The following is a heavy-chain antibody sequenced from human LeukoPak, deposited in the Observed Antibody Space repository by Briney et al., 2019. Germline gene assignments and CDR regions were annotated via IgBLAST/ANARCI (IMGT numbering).Heavy chain of an antibody. V-gene: IGHV4-34*01. D-gene: IGHD2-15*01. J-gene: IGHJ4*02. CDR2: INRSGST. CDR3: ARGYLSGSCYSD. Sequence: PSETLPLTCAVYGGSFSGYYWSWIRQPPGKGLEWIGEINRSGSTNYNPSLKSRVTISVDTSKNQFSLKLSSVTAADTAVYYCARGYLSGSCYSDWGQGTLVTVSS. CDR1: GGSFSGYY.